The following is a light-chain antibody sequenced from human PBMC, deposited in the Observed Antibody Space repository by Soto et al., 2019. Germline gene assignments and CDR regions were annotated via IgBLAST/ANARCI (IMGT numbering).Light chain of an antibody. CDR2: KVT. CDR3: TSSKTGSLDV. CDR1: SSDVGGSAY. Sequence: QSALTQPASVSGSPGQSVTISCTGTSSDVGGSAYVSWYQQFPGNVPRLLIYKVTNRPSGVSYRFSGSKYGNTASLTISGLHAAEEADYFCTSSKTGSLDVFATRNKVTVL. V-gene: IGLV2-14*01. J-gene: IGLJ1*01.